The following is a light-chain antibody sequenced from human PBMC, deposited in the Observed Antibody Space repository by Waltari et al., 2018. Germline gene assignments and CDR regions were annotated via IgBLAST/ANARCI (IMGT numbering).Light chain of an antibody. J-gene: IGLJ3*02. Sequence: QLVLTQPPSASASLGASVKLTCTLSSGHSDYALAWHHQQPRKGPRYLMRVNSDGSHKKGDGIPDRFSGSSSGAERFLTISSLQSEDEADYFCQTWGFGIEVFGGGTKLTVL. CDR2: VNSDGSH. V-gene: IGLV4-69*01. CDR3: QTWGFGIEV. CDR1: SGHSDYA.